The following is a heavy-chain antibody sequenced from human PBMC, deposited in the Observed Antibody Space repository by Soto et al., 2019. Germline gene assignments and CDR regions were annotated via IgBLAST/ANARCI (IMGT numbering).Heavy chain of an antibody. J-gene: IGHJ4*02. CDR3: ARIQMATIHFNY. D-gene: IGHD5-12*01. CDR1: GGSISSSSTY. Sequence: PSETLSLTCNVSGGSISSSSTYWGWIRQPPEKGLEWIASIYYSGSTYYNPSLRSRLTISVDTSKNQFSLTLSSVTAADTAVYYCARIQMATIHFNYWGQGTLVTVSS. V-gene: IGHV4-39*07. CDR2: IYYSGST.